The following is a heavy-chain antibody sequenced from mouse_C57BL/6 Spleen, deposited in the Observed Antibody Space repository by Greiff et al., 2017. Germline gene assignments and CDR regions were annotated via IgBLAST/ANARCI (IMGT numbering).Heavy chain of an antibody. CDR3: ARSGSSHWYFDV. D-gene: IGHD1-1*01. V-gene: IGHV1-55*01. CDR1: GYTFTSYW. CDR2: IYPGSGST. Sequence: QVHVKQPGAELVKPGASVKMSCKASGYTFTSYWITWVKQRPGQGLEWIGDIYPGSGSTNYNEKFKSKATLTVDTSSSTAYMQLSSLTSEDSAVXYCARSGSSHWYFDVWGTGTTVTVSS. J-gene: IGHJ1*03.